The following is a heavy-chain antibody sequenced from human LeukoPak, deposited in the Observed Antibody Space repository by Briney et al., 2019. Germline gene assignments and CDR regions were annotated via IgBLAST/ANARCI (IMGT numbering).Heavy chain of an antibody. Sequence: PGGSLRLSCAASGFTFSSYAMSWVRQAPGKGLEWVSAISGSGGSTYYADSVRGRFTISRDNSKNTLYLQMNSLRAEDTAIYYCSYYHFWSGYYGGGDWGRGTLVTVSS. J-gene: IGHJ4*02. CDR1: GFTFSSYA. V-gene: IGHV3-23*01. CDR3: SYYHFWSGYYGGGD. CDR2: ISGSGGST. D-gene: IGHD3-3*01.